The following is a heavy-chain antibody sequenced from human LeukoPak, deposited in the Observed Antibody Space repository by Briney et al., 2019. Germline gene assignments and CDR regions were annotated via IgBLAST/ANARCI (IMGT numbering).Heavy chain of an antibody. J-gene: IGHJ4*02. D-gene: IGHD6-13*01. CDR1: GFTFSSYE. CDR3: ARGPYSSNWYVDY. V-gene: IGHV3-48*03. Sequence: GGSLRLSCAASGFTFSSYEMNCVRQAPGKGLEWVSYISSSGSTIKYRGSMKGRFTSSRDNAKNTLYLQMNSLRAEDTAVYYCARGPYSSNWYVDYWGQGTLVTVAS. CDR2: ISSSGSTI.